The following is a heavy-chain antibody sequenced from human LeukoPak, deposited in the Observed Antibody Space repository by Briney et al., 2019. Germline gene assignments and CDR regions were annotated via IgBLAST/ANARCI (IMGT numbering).Heavy chain of an antibody. CDR3: ARGDIAFDY. Sequence: SQTLSLTCAVSGDSVSSNSAVWNWIRQAPSRGLEWLGKTYYRSKWNKGYAISVKSRISINPDTSKNQFTLQLNSVTPEDAAVYYCARGDIAFDYWGQGILVTVSS. D-gene: IGHD3-9*01. J-gene: IGHJ4*02. CDR1: GDSVSSNSAV. V-gene: IGHV6-1*01. CDR2: TYYRSKWNK.